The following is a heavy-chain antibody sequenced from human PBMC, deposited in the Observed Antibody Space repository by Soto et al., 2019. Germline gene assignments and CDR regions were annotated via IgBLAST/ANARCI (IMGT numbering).Heavy chain of an antibody. D-gene: IGHD6-19*01. Sequence: EVQLLESGGGLVQPGGSLTLSCTASGFTFSHYAMSWVRQAPGKGLEWVSAISGSGDSTYYADSVKGRFTISRDNSRNTLYLQVSSLRAEDTAVYYCASGAVAVDYWGQGTLVTVSS. CDR1: GFTFSHYA. CDR2: ISGSGDST. J-gene: IGHJ4*02. CDR3: ASGAVAVDY. V-gene: IGHV3-23*01.